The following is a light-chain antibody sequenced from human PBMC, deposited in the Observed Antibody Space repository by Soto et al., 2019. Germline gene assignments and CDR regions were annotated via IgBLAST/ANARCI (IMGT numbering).Light chain of an antibody. J-gene: IGKJ4*01. V-gene: IGKV1-5*03. CDR3: QHYINYPLT. CDR1: RSISFW. Sequence: DIQMTQSPATLSASVGDRFTIACRASRSISFWLAWYQKNKGKAPNLLIYKASSLESGVPSRLRGSGSGTELTITISSMQHDDFETYYCQHYINYPLTFGGGTKVDIK. CDR2: KAS.